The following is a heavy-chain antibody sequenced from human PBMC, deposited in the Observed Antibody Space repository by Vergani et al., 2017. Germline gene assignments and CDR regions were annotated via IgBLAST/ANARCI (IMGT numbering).Heavy chain of an antibody. CDR3: ARGAGPKWPIDY. D-gene: IGHD5-12*01. J-gene: IGHJ4*02. Sequence: EVQLVESGGGLVQPGGSLRLSCAASGFTFSSYWMSWVRQAPGKGLEWVANIKQDGIGKYYVDSVKGRFTISRDYAKNSLYLQMNRLRAEDTAVYYCARGAGPKWPIDYWGQGTLVTVSS. CDR2: IKQDGIGK. CDR1: GFTFSSYW. V-gene: IGHV3-7*01.